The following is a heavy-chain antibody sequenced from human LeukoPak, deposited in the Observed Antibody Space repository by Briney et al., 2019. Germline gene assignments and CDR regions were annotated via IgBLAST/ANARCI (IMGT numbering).Heavy chain of an antibody. J-gene: IGHJ5*02. Sequence: SETLSLTCTVSGGSISSSSYYWGWIRPPPGKGLEWIGSIYYSGSTYYNPSLKSRVTISVDTSKNQFSLKLSSVTAADTAVYYCARGSGPGDPWGQGTLVTVSS. CDR3: ARGSGPGDP. CDR1: GGSISSSSYY. CDR2: IYYSGST. D-gene: IGHD3-10*01. V-gene: IGHV4-39*07.